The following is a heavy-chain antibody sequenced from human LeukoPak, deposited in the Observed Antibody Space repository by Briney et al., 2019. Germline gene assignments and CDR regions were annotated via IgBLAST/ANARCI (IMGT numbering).Heavy chain of an antibody. J-gene: IGHJ4*02. CDR1: GFTFSNYA. V-gene: IGHV3-23*01. D-gene: IGHD1-26*01. Sequence: GGSLRLSCAASGFTFSNYAMSWVRQAPGKGLEWVSSMSGSGGSTYYADSVKGRFTISRDNAKNTLYLQMNSLRAEDTAVYYCARGDGGSYQGRFDYWGQGTLVTVSS. CDR2: MSGSGGST. CDR3: ARGDGGSYQGRFDY.